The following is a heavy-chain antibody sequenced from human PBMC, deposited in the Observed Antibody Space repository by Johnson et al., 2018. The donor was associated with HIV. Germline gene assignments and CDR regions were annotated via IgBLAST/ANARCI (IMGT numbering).Heavy chain of an antibody. Sequence: VQLVESGGSVVRPGGSLRLSCAASGFTFDDYGMSWVRQAPGKGLEWVSGINWNGGSTGYADSVKGRFTISRDNAKNSLYLQMNSLRAEDTAVYYCARGRVAAGGMRGGDFDIWGQGTMVTVSS. CDR3: ARGRVAAGGMRGGDFDI. V-gene: IGHV3-20*04. CDR1: GFTFDDYG. CDR2: INWNGGST. D-gene: IGHD6-13*01. J-gene: IGHJ3*02.